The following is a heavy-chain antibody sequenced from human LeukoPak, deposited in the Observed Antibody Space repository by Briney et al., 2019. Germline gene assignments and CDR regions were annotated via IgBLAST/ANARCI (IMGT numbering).Heavy chain of an antibody. Sequence: SETLSLTCLVSGGSISGSHWSWIRQPPGKGLEWIGYIHYTGSTDYNPSLRSRVTLSIDMSKNQFSLRLSSVTAADTAVYYCASEITIFGVVIMRAFDIWGQGTMVTVSS. CDR3: ASEITIFGVVIMRAFDI. CDR2: IHYTGST. CDR1: GGSISGSH. D-gene: IGHD3-3*01. V-gene: IGHV4-59*08. J-gene: IGHJ3*02.